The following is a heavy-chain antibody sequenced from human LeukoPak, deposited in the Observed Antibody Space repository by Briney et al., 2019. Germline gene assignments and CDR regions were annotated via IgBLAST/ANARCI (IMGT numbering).Heavy chain of an antibody. V-gene: IGHV3-7*01. CDR2: IRQDGSEA. CDR3: ASRAGKPGNTPWCFDY. D-gene: IGHD1-7*01. Sequence: SGGSLRLSCAASGFTFTNYWMTWVRQAPGKGPGWVANIRQDGSEANYVDSVRGRFTIARDNTKNSLYLQMTSLRGEDTAVYYCASRAGKPGNTPWCFDYWGQGALVTVSS. CDR1: GFTFTNYW. J-gene: IGHJ4*02.